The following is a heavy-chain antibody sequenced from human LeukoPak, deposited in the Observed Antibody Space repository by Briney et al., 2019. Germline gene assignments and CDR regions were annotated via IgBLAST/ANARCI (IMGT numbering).Heavy chain of an antibody. D-gene: IGHD6-13*01. CDR1: GYSFPSYW. V-gene: IGHV5-51*01. Sequence: GESLKISCKGSGYSFPSYWIGWVRQMPGKGLEWMGIIYPGDSDTRYSPSFQGQVTISADKSTNTAYLQWSSLRASDTGIYFCARRPEAAHASFAFWGQGTLVTVSS. CDR3: ARRPEAAHASFAF. CDR2: IYPGDSDT. J-gene: IGHJ4*02.